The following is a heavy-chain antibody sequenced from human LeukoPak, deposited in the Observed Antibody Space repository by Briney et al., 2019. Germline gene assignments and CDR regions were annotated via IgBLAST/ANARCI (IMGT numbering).Heavy chain of an antibody. V-gene: IGHV3-30*03. CDR1: GFTFSSYG. J-gene: IGHJ5*02. Sequence: TGGPLRLSCAASGFTFSSYGMHWVRQAPGKGLEWVAVISYDGSNKYYADSVKGRFTISRDNSKNTLYLQMNSLRAEDTAVYYCATRSDFYDYVWGSPRTWGQGTLVTVSS. CDR3: ATRSDFYDYVWGSPRT. D-gene: IGHD3-16*01. CDR2: ISYDGSNK.